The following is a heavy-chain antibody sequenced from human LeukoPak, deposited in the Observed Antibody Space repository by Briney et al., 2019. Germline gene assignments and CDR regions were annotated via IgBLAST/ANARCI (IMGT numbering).Heavy chain of an antibody. CDR2: ISYDGSNK. J-gene: IGHJ4*02. V-gene: IGHV3-30*04. CDR1: GFTFSSYA. D-gene: IGHD6-19*01. CDR3: ARDRGYSSFDY. Sequence: AGGSLRLSCAASGFTFSSYAMHWVRQAPGKGLEWVAVISYDGSNKYYADSVKGRFTISRDNSKNTLYLQMNSLRAEDTAVYYCARDRGYSSFDYWGQGTLVTVSS.